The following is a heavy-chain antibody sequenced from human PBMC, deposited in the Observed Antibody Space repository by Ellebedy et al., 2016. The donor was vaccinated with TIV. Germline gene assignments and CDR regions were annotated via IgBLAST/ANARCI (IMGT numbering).Heavy chain of an antibody. V-gene: IGHV4-4*07. J-gene: IGHJ4*02. D-gene: IGHD3-10*01. CDR1: GGSISSYY. CDR3: ARGEVDYYGSGSYHN. CDR2: IYTSGST. Sequence: GSLRLXXTVSGGSISSYYWSWIRQPAGKGLEWIGRIYTSGSTNYNPSLKSRVTMSVDTSKNQFSLKLSSVTAADTAVYYCARGEVDYYGSGSYHNWGQGTLVTVSS.